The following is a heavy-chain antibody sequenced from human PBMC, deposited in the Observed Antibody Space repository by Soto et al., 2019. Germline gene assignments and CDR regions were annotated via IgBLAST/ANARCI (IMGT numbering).Heavy chain of an antibody. J-gene: IGHJ6*02. CDR1: GFTFSSYA. D-gene: IGHD6-19*01. CDR2: ISGSGGST. CDR3: AKAYSSGWYYYYYGMDV. V-gene: IGHV3-23*01. Sequence: EVQLLESGGGLVQPGGSLRLSCAASGFTFSSYAMSWVRQAPGKGLEWVSAISGSGGSTYYADSVKGRFTISRDNSKNTLYLQMNSLRAEDTAVYYCAKAYSSGWYYYYYGMDVWGQGTTVTVSS.